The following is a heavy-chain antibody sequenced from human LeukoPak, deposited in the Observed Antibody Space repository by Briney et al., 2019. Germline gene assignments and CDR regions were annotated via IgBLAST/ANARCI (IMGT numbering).Heavy chain of an antibody. D-gene: IGHD6-6*01. CDR3: ARDNRKEYSSPLPLSR. CDR2: TSSSSSYI. J-gene: IGHJ4*02. Sequence: RSGGSLRLSCAASGFTFSSYSMNWVRQAPGKGLEWVSSTSSSSSYIYYADSVKGRFTISRDNAKNSLYLQMNSLRAEDTAVYYCARDNRKEYSSPLPLSRWGQGTLVTVSS. V-gene: IGHV3-21*01. CDR1: GFTFSSYS.